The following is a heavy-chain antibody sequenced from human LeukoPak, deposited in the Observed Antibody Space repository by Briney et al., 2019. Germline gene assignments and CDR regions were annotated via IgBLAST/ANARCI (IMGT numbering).Heavy chain of an antibody. J-gene: IGHJ4*02. D-gene: IGHD6-19*01. CDR1: GYSISSGYY. CDR2: IYYSGST. V-gene: IGHV4-61*01. Sequence: PSETLSLTCTVSGYSISSGYYWSWIRQPPGRGLEWIGYIYYSGSTNYNPSLKSRVTISVDTSKNQFSLKLSSVTAADTAVYYCATWGAVAGFDYWGQGTLVTVSS. CDR3: ATWGAVAGFDY.